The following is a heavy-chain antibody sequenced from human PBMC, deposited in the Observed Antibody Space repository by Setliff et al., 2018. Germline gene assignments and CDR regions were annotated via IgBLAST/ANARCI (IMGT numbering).Heavy chain of an antibody. D-gene: IGHD3-3*01. CDR2: IYYSGNT. CDR1: GGSIRNYY. J-gene: IGHJ4*02. V-gene: IGHV4-59*01. Sequence: SETLSLTCTVSGGSIRNYYWSWIRQPPGKGLEWIGYIYYSGNTNYNPSLKSRVTISVDTSKNQFSLKLSSVTAADTAVYFCARGYYNSLSGYYTPYYFDYWGQGTLVTVSS. CDR3: ARGYYNSLSGYYTPYYFDY.